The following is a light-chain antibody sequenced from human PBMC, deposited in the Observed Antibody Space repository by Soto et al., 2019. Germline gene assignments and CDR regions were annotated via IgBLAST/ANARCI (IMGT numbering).Light chain of an antibody. CDR1: QDISYY. J-gene: IGKJ1*01. CDR3: QKYHSAPRT. Sequence: DIQMTQSPSSLSASVGDRVTITCRANQDISYYLAWYQQKQGKVPKLLIYAASTLQSGVPSRFSGSGSGTDFTLTISSLQPEDIATDYCQKYHSAPRTCGQGTKVEIK. CDR2: AAS. V-gene: IGKV1-27*01.